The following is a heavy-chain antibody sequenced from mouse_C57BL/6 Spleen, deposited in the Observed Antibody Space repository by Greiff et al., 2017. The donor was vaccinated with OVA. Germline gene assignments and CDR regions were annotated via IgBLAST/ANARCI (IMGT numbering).Heavy chain of an antibody. V-gene: IGHV1-82*01. D-gene: IGHD2-4*01. J-gene: IGHJ3*01. CDR3: ARQGYDYGFAY. CDR2: IYPGDGDT. Sequence: LVESGPELVKPGASVKISCKASGYAFSSSWMNWVKQRPGKGLEWIGRIYPGDGDTNYNGKFKGKATLTADKSSSTAYMQLSSLTAEDSAVYFCARQGYDYGFAYWGQGTLVTVSA. CDR1: GYAFSSSW.